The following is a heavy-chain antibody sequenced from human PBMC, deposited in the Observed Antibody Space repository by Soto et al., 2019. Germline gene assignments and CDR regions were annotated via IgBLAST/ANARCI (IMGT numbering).Heavy chain of an antibody. CDR3: ASSSGWHEDFDY. V-gene: IGHV4-59*08. Sequence: SETLSLTCTVSGGSISSYYWSWIRQPPGKGLEWIGYIYYSGSTNYNPSLKSRVTISVDTSKNQFSLKLSSVTAADTAVYYCASSSGWHEDFDYWGQGTLVTVSS. CDR2: IYYSGST. CDR1: GGSISSYY. J-gene: IGHJ4*02. D-gene: IGHD6-19*01.